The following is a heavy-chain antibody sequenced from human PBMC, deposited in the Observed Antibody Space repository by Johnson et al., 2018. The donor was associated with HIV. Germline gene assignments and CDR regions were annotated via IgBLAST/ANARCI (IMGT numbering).Heavy chain of an antibody. CDR3: AKETRDSRSAFDI. CDR1: GFTFSSYG. CDR2: IQFDGSHK. J-gene: IGHJ3*02. D-gene: IGHD4-11*01. Sequence: VQLVESGGGVVQPVGSLRLSCAASGFTFSSYGMHWVRQAPGKGLEWVAFIQFDGSHKYSADFVKGRFTISRDTSKKSVFLQMNSLRPEDTAVYYCAKETRDSRSAFDIWGQGTLVTVSS. V-gene: IGHV3-30*02.